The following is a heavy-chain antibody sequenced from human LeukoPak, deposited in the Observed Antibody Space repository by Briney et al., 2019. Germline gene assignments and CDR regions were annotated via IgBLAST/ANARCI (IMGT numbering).Heavy chain of an antibody. CDR1: GYTFTTYD. CDR3: ARVYYDSSGYYHYFDY. Sequence: ASVKVSCKASGYTFTTYDINWVRQATGQGLEWMGWMNPISGNTGFAQKFQGRVTMTRNTSISTAYMELSSLISEDTAVYYCARVYYDSSGYYHYFDYWGQGTLVTVSS. J-gene: IGHJ4*02. D-gene: IGHD3-22*01. V-gene: IGHV1-8*01. CDR2: MNPISGNT.